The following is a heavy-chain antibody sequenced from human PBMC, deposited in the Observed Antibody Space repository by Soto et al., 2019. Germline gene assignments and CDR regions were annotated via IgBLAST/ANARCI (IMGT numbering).Heavy chain of an antibody. CDR1: GFTFSIYA. CDR2: IKDKAYGGTA. D-gene: IGHD3-16*01. Sequence: GGSLRLSCAASGFTFSIYAMSWVRQAPGKGLEWVGRIKDKAYGGTADYAAPVKGRFAISRDDSKNEFYLQMDSLETGDTAMYYCTTDGPGLENSRRGNYWGRGTLVTVSS. J-gene: IGHJ4*02. V-gene: IGHV3-15*01. CDR3: TTDGPGLENSRRGNY.